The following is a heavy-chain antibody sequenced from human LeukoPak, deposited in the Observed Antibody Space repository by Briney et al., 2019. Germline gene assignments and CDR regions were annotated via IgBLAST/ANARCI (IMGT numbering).Heavy chain of an antibody. Sequence: PGGSLRLSCAAPGFTFSSYGMHWVRQAPGKGLEWVAVISYDGSNKYYADSVKGRFTISRDNSKNTLYLQMNSLRAEDTAVYYCAKDFWDAHNWGRGTLVTVSS. CDR3: AKDFWDAHN. CDR2: ISYDGSNK. D-gene: IGHD3-3*01. V-gene: IGHV3-30*18. CDR1: GFTFSSYG. J-gene: IGHJ4*02.